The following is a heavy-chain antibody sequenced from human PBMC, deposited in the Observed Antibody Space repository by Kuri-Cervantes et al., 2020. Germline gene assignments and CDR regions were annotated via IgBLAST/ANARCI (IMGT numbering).Heavy chain of an antibody. CDR2: IIPIFGTA. Sequence: SVKVSCKASGGTFSSYAISWVRQAPEQGLEWMGGIIPIFGTANYAQKFQGRVTITADESTSTAYMELSSLRSEDTAVYYCANPTLTIKGGMDVWGQGTTVTVSS. V-gene: IGHV1-69*13. CDR3: ANPTLTIKGGMDV. D-gene: IGHD3-9*01. J-gene: IGHJ6*02. CDR1: GGTFSSYA.